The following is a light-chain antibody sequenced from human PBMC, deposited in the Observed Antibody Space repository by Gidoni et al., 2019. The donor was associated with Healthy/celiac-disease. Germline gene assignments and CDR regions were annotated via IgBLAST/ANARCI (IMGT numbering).Light chain of an antibody. CDR2: KAS. J-gene: IGKJ4*01. CDR1: QSISSW. V-gene: IGKV1-5*03. Sequence: IQITQSPSTLSASVGDRVTITCRASQSISSWLAWYQQKPGKAPKLLIDKASSLESGVPSRFSGSGSGTEFTLTISSLQPDDFATYYGQQYNSYSRTFGGGTKVEIK. CDR3: QQYNSYSRT.